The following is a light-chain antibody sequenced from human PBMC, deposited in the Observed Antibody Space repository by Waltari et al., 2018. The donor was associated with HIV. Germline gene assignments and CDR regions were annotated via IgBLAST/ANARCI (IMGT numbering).Light chain of an antibody. CDR1: SRDSGHYYY. CDR2: DVS. CDR3: CSYAGSSTFV. V-gene: IGLV2-23*02. Sequence: SALTQPPPVSGSPGQPITIPRSGPSRDSGHYYYVSWYQQHPGKAPKLRLYDVSKRPSGVSNRFSGSKSGNTASLTISGLQAEDEADYYCCSYAGSSTFVFGTGTKVTVL. J-gene: IGLJ1*01.